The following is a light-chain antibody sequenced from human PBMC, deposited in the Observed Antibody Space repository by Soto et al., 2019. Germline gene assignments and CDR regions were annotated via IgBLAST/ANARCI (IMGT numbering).Light chain of an antibody. CDR2: AAS. CDR3: QQYYSDPRT. Sequence: AIRMTQSPSSLSASTGDRVTITCRASQGISSYLAWYQQKPGKAPKLLIYAASTLQSGVPSRFSGSGSGTDFTLTISCLQSEDFATYYCQQYYSDPRTFGQRTKV. J-gene: IGKJ1*01. V-gene: IGKV1-8*01. CDR1: QGISSY.